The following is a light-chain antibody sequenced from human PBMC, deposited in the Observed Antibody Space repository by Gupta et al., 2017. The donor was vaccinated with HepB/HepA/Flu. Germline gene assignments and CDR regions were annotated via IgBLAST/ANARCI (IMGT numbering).Light chain of an antibody. CDR3: QQSYGAPT. V-gene: IGKV1-39*01. CDR1: QSVSTY. CDR2: AAS. Sequence: DIQMTQSPSSLSASVGDRVTITCRASQSVSTYLNWYKQNPGKAPKLLIYAASTLQSGVPSRFSGSGSGTDFTLTISSLEPEDFATYYCQQSYGAPTFGPETKVDLK. J-gene: IGKJ3*01.